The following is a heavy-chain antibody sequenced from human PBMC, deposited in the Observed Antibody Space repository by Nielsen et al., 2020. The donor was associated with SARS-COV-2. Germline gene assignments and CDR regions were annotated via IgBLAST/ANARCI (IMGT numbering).Heavy chain of an antibody. J-gene: IGHJ6*03. CDR2: TYYRSKWYN. D-gene: IGHD4-17*01. Sequence: SETLLTCAISGDGVSSSSAAWNWIRQSPSRGLEWLGRTYYRSKWYNDYAVSVKSRITINPDTSKNQFSLHLNSVTPEDTAVYYCARARGAYGDYYYYYYTDVWGKGTTVTVSS. CDR1: GDGVSSSSAA. V-gene: IGHV6-1*01. CDR3: ARARGAYGDYYYYYYTDV.